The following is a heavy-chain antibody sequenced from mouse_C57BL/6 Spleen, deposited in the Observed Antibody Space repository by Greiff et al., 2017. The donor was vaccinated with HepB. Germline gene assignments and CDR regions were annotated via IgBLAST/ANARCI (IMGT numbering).Heavy chain of an antibody. CDR2: ISSGSSTI. CDR3: ARTPMITTHWYFDV. V-gene: IGHV5-17*01. CDR1: GFTFSDYG. J-gene: IGHJ1*03. Sequence: EVMLVESGGGLVKPGGSLKLSCAASGFTFSDYGMHWVRQAPEKGLEWVAYISSGSSTIYYADTVKGRFTISRDNAKNTLFLQMTSLRSEDTAMYYCARTPMITTHWYFDVWGTGTTVTVSS. D-gene: IGHD2-4*01.